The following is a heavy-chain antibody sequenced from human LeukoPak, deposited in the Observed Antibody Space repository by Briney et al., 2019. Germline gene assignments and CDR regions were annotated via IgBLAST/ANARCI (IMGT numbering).Heavy chain of an antibody. CDR1: GFTFSIYW. CDR2: IKSDGST. Sequence: GGSLRLSCAASGFTFSIYWMHWVRQAPGKGLVWVSRIKSDGSTNYADSVKGRFTISRDNAKNTLSLQMNSLRAEDTGVYYCARAPSEIGGYFPEYFRHWGQGTLVTVSS. D-gene: IGHD3-22*01. J-gene: IGHJ1*01. V-gene: IGHV3-74*01. CDR3: ARAPSEIGGYFPEYFRH.